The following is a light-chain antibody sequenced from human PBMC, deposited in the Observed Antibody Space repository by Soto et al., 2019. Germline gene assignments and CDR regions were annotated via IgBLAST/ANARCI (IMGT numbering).Light chain of an antibody. J-gene: IGKJ1*01. CDR2: SAS. CDR1: QNLGTLY. Sequence: EIVLTPSPGTLSLSPGERGNLSCRASQNLGTLYLAWFQQKSGQAPRLLIYSASRRATGIPDRFTGSGSGTDFTLTINRVEPEDFAVYYCQQYGSSPSWTFGQGTKVDIK. CDR3: QQYGSSPSWT. V-gene: IGKV3-20*01.